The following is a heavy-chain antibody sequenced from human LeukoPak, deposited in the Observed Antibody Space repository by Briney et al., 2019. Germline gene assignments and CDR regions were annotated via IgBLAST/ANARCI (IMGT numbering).Heavy chain of an antibody. V-gene: IGHV4-31*03. CDR1: GGSISSSSYY. D-gene: IGHD6-13*01. CDR2: IYYSGGT. J-gene: IGHJ4*02. CDR3: ARSGAAAGKYFDY. Sequence: SSETLSLTCTVSGGSISSSSYYWDWIRQHPGKGLEWIGFIYYSGGTYYDPSLKSRVTITGDTSKNQFSLRLSSVTAADTAVYYCARSGAAAGKYFDYWGQGTLVTVSS.